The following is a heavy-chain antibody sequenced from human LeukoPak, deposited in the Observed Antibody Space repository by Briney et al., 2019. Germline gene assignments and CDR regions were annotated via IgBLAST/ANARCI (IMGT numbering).Heavy chain of an antibody. D-gene: IGHD5-18*01. J-gene: IGHJ4*02. V-gene: IGHV3-53*01. CDR3: MTAAGYNFGQY. CDR1: GLAVNNNY. CDR2: LYIGGNT. Sequence: GGSLRLSCAASGLAVNNNYMNWVRQAPGKGLEWVSALYIGGNTYYADSVRGRFTISRDNSKNTLYLQMNSLRAEDTAIYYCMTAAGYNFGQYWGQGTLVTVSS.